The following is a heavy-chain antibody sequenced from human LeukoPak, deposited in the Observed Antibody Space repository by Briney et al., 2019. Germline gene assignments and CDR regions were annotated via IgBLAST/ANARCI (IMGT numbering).Heavy chain of an antibody. CDR1: GGSITSSTYF. D-gene: IGHD2-2*02. J-gene: IGHJ3*02. Sequence: SETLSLTCSVSGGSITSSTYFWGWIRQPPGKGLEWIGTIYYSGTTYYNPSLKSRVSISIDTSKNQFSLELSSVTAADTAVYYCARHYCSSIICYTGGDGFDIWGQGTMVTVSS. CDR3: ARHYCSSIICYTGGDGFDI. CDR2: IYYSGTT. V-gene: IGHV4-39*01.